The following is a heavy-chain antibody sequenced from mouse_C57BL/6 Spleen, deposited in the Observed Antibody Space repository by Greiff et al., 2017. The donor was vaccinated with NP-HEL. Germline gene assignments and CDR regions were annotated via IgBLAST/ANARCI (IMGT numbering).Heavy chain of an antibody. CDR2: IDPENGDT. D-gene: IGHD3-2*02. CDR1: GFNIKDDY. J-gene: IGHJ4*01. Sequence: EVQLPQSGAELVRPGASVKLSCTASGFNIKDDYMHWVKQRPEQGLEWIGWIDPENGDTEYASKFQGKATITADTSYNTAYLQLSSLTSEDTAVYYCTTSSSGYVKAMDYWGQGTSVTVSS. CDR3: TTSSSGYVKAMDY. V-gene: IGHV14-4*01.